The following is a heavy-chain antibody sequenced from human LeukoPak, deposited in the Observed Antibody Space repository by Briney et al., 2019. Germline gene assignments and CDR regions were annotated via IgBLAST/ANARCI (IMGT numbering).Heavy chain of an antibody. V-gene: IGHV3-15*05. Sequence: GGSLRLSCAASGFTFSDAWMTWVRRAPGKGLEWVGRIKSKADSGTKDYAAPVKGRFTISRDDSKNTLYLQTNSLKTEDAAVYYCVTVDDFGDYVDYWGQGTLVTVSS. CDR2: IKSKADSGTK. CDR3: VTVDDFGDYVDY. J-gene: IGHJ4*02. D-gene: IGHD4-17*01. CDR1: GFTFSDAW.